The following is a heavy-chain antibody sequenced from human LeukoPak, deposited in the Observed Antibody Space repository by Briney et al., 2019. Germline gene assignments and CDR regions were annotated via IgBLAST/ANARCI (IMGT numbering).Heavy chain of an antibody. V-gene: IGHV3-23*01. J-gene: IGHJ4*02. CDR2: ITGSGGST. CDR3: AKESCSSTSCYSFDY. CDR1: GFIFSNYA. Sequence: PGGSLRLSCVASGFIFSNYAMSWVRQAPGKGLEWVSDITGSGGSTYYADPVKGRFTISRDNSKNTLYLQMNSLRAEDTAVYYCAKESCSSTSCYSFDYWGQGTLVAVSS. D-gene: IGHD2-2*02.